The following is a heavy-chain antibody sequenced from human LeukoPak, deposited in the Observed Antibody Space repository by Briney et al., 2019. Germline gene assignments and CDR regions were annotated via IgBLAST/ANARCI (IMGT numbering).Heavy chain of an antibody. D-gene: IGHD5-18*01. CDR3: AREGTWIQLWEFDP. J-gene: IGHJ5*02. Sequence: ASVKVSCKASGYTFTSYGISWVRQAPGQGLEWMGWISAYNGNTNYAQKLQGRVTLTTDTSTSTAYMELRSLRSDDTAVYYCAREGTWIQLWEFDPWGQGTLVTVSS. V-gene: IGHV1-18*01. CDR1: GYTFTSYG. CDR2: ISAYNGNT.